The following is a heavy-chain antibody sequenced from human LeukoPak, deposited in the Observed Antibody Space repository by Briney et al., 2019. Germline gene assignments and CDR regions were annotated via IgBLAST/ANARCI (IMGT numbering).Heavy chain of an antibody. CDR3: AREKTYDYESSGLDI. D-gene: IGHD3-22*01. J-gene: IGHJ3*02. CDR2: MNPNSGNT. CDR1: GYTFTSYD. V-gene: IGHV1-8*01. Sequence: ASVKVSCKASGYTFTSYDINWVRQATGQGLEWMGWMNPNSGNTGYAQKFQGRVTMTTDTSTSTAYMEMRSLRSGDTAVYYCAREKTYDYESSGLDIWGQGTVVTVSS.